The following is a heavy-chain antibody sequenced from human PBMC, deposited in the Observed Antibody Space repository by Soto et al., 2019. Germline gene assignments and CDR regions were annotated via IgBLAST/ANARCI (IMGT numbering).Heavy chain of an antibody. CDR2: ISGSGGST. CDR3: AKPPDIVLMMYVKYYYGMDV. CDR1: GFTFSSYA. J-gene: IGHJ6*02. D-gene: IGHD2-8*01. Sequence: GGSLRLSCAASGFTFSSYAMSWVRQAPGKGLEWVSAISGSGGSTYYADSVKGRFTISRDNSKNTLYLQMNSLRAEDTAVYYCAKPPDIVLMMYVKYYYGMDVWGQGTTVTVSS. V-gene: IGHV3-23*01.